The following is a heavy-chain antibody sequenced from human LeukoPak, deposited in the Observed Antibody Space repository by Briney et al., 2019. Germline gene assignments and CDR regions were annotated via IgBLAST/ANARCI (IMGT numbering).Heavy chain of an antibody. CDR1: GGSFSGYY. J-gene: IGHJ4*02. CDR3: ARGRQYCSSTSCYRHLYYFGY. V-gene: IGHV4-34*01. Sequence: PSETLSLTCAVYGGSFSGYYWSWIRQPPGKGLEWIGEINHSGSTNYNPSLKSRVTISVDTSKSQFSLKLSSVTAADTAVYYCARGRQYCSSTSCYRHLYYFGYWGQGTLVTVSS. CDR2: INHSGST. D-gene: IGHD2-2*01.